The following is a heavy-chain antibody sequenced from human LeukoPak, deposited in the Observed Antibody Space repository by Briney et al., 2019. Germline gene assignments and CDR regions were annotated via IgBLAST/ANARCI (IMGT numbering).Heavy chain of an antibody. CDR1: GVSFSGYY. D-gene: IGHD2-2*01. V-gene: IGHV4-34*01. J-gene: IGHJ4*02. CDR3: ARWRSSAPYWDS. CDR2: INHSGSS. Sequence: SETLSLTCAVYGVSFSGYYLSWIRQPPGKGLEWIWEINHSGSSNYNPSLNSRVTITANTSKNRFSLKLSSVTAADTAVYYCARWRSSAPYWDSWGQGTLVTVSS.